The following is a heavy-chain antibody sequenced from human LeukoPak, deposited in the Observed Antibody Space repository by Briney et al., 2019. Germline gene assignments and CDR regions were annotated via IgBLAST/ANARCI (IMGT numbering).Heavy chain of an antibody. V-gene: IGHV1-46*01. CDR3: ARDLRQEAPFDY. Sequence: ASVKESCKASGYIFSHFYMHWVRQAPGQGLEWMGIINPSGDSTNYAQKFQGRVTMTRDTSTNTLYMELSSLRSEDTAVYYCARDLRQEAPFDYWGQGTLV. CDR1: GYIFSHFY. CDR2: INPSGDST. J-gene: IGHJ4*02.